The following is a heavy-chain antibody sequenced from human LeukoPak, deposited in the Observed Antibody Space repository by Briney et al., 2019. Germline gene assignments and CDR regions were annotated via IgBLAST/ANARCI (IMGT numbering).Heavy chain of an antibody. CDR3: AKLPLQDYRGNWFDP. CDR2: ISYDGSNK. V-gene: IGHV3-30*18. Sequence: GGSLRLSCAASGFTFSSYGMHWVRQAPGKGLEWVAVISYDGSNKYYADSVKGRFTISRDNSKNTLYLQMNSLRAEDTAVYYCAKLPLQDYRGNWFDPWGQGTLVTVSS. D-gene: IGHD4-11*01. CDR1: GFTFSSYG. J-gene: IGHJ5*02.